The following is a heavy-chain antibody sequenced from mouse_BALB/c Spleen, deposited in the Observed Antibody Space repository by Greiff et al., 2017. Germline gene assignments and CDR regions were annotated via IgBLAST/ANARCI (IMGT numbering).Heavy chain of an antibody. CDR1: GYTFTSYW. CDR3: ASYYDYGY. D-gene: IGHD2-4*01. V-gene: IGHV1-7*01. J-gene: IGHJ2*01. Sequence: QVQLKQSGAELAKPGASVKMSCKASGYTFTSYWMHWVKQRPGQGLEWIGYINPSTGYTEYNQKFKDKATLTADKSSSTAYMQLSSLTSEDSAVYYCASYYDYGYWGQGTTLTVSS. CDR2: INPSTGYT.